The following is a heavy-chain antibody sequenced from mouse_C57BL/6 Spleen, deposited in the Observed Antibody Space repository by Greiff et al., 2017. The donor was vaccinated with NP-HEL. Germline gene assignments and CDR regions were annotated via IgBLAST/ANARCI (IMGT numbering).Heavy chain of an antibody. CDR1: GFTFSDYG. Sequence: EVHLVESGGGLVKPGGSLKLSCAASGFTFSDYGMHWVRQAPEKGLEWVAYISSGSSTIYYADTVQGRFTISRDNAKNTLFLQMTSLRSEDTAMYYCARYGNPSMDYWGQGTSVTVSS. CDR3: ARYGNPSMDY. CDR2: ISSGSSTI. V-gene: IGHV5-17*01. D-gene: IGHD1-1*01. J-gene: IGHJ4*01.